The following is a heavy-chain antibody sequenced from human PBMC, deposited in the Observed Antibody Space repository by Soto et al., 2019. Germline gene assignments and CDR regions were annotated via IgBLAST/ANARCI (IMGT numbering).Heavy chain of an antibody. D-gene: IGHD4-17*01. CDR3: ARVSHYGDYRIDY. CDR1: GGSIGSFY. CDR2: VYYSGST. Sequence: PSETLSLTCTVSGGSIGSFYWSWIRQPPGKGLECIGYVYYSGSTNYYSPLESRVTISLDTSKKQFSLKLSSVTTADTAVYYCARVSHYGDYRIDYWGQGTLVTVSS. V-gene: IGHV4-59*12. J-gene: IGHJ4*02.